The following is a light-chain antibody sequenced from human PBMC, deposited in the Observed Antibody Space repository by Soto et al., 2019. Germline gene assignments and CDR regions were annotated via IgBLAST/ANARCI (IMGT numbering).Light chain of an antibody. V-gene: IGKV4-1*01. Sequence: DIVMTQSPDSLAVSLGERATINCKSSQSVLYSSNNKNYLAWYQQKPGQPPKLLIYWASTRESGVPDRFSGSGCGTDFTLTISRLQAEDVAVYYCQQYYSSPGTFGQGTKV. CDR3: QQYYSSPGT. CDR2: WAS. J-gene: IGKJ1*01. CDR1: QSVLYSSNNKNY.